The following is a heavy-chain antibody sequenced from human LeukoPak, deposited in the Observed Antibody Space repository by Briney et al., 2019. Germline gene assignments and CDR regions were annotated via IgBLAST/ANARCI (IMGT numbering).Heavy chain of an antibody. D-gene: IGHD3-10*01. Sequence: ASVKVSCKTSGYIFKDFYIHWVRQAPGHGLEWMGWINPNSGDTNSAQRFQGRVTMTRDASTGTAYMDLSSLTSDDTAAYYCARNLPRLFWVGDLILGSFDYWGQGTLVTVSS. CDR2: INPNSGDT. J-gene: IGHJ4*02. V-gene: IGHV1-2*02. CDR1: GYIFKDFY. CDR3: ARNLPRLFWVGDLILGSFDY.